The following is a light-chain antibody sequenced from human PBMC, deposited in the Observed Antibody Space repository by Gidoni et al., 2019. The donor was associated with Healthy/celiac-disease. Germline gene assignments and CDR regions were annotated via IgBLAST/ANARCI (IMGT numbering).Light chain of an antibody. CDR2: EVS. J-gene: IGLJ2*01. CDR1: SSDVGGYNS. CDR3: SSYTSSSTHVV. Sequence: QSALPQPASASGSPGQSITISCTGTSSDVGGYNSVSWYQQHPGKAPKLMIYEVSNRPSGVSNRFSGSKSGNTASLTISGLQAEDEADYYCSSYTSSSTHVVFGGGTKLTVL. V-gene: IGLV2-14*01.